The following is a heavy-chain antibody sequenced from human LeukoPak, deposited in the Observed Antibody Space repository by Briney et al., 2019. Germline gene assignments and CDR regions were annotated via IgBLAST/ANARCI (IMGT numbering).Heavy chain of an antibody. CDR3: ARGGGSGWYLDY. CDR2: ISGSGGST. D-gene: IGHD6-19*01. Sequence: PGGSLRLSCAASGFTFSSYGMSWVRQAPGKGLEWVSAISGSGGSTYYADSVKGRFTISRDNSKNTLYLQMNSLRAEDTAVYYCARGGGSGWYLDYWGQGTLVTVSS. V-gene: IGHV3-23*01. CDR1: GFTFSSYG. J-gene: IGHJ4*02.